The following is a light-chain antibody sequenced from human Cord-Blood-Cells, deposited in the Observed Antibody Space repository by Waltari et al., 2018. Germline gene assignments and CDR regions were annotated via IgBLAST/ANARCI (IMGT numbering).Light chain of an antibody. CDR1: SLRSYY. Sequence: SSELTQDPAVSVALGQTVRITCQGDSLRSYYASWYQQKPGQAPVLVIYGKNNRRSGIPDRFSGSSSGNTDSLTITGAQAEDEADYYGNSRDSSGNHWVFGGGTKLTVL. CDR3: NSRDSSGNHWV. V-gene: IGLV3-19*01. CDR2: GKN. J-gene: IGLJ3*02.